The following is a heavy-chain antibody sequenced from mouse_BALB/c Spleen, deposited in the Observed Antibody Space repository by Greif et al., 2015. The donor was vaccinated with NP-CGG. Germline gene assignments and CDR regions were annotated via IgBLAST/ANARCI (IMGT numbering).Heavy chain of an antibody. CDR2: TDPSDSET. CDR3: ASGGNYDYFDY. CDR1: GYTFTSYW. D-gene: IGHD2-1*01. Sequence: QVQLQQPGAELVKPGAPVKLSCKASGYTFTSYWMNWVKQRPGRGLEWIGRTDPSDSETHYNQKFKDKATLTVGKSSSTAYIQLSSLTSEDSAVYYCASGGNYDYFDYWGQGTTLTVSS. J-gene: IGHJ2*01. V-gene: IGHV1-69*02.